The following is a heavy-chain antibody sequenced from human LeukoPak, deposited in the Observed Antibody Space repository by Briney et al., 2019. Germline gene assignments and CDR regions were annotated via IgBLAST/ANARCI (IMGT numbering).Heavy chain of an antibody. CDR3: ATSNYDILTGYQDAFDI. V-gene: IGHV5-51*01. CDR2: IYPGDSDT. CDR1: GYSFTSYW. J-gene: IGHJ3*02. Sequence: GESLKISCKGSGYSFTSYWIGWVRQMPGKRLEWMGIIYPGDSDTRYSPSFQGQVTISADKSISTAYLQWSSLNASDTAMYYCATSNYDILTGYQDAFDIWGQGTMVSVSS. D-gene: IGHD3-9*01.